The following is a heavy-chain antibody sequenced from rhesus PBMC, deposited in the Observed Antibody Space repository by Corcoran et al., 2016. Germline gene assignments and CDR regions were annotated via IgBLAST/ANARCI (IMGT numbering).Heavy chain of an antibody. CDR1: GGSIRRNY. V-gene: IGHV4-173*01. J-gene: IGHJ5-1*01. CDR3: ASVPGVGTTQGGRFDV. Sequence: QLQLQESGPGRVKPSETLSLTWVLSGGSIRRNYWTWIPTPPGTVLGWIGRASGGDRNTDYNPSLKSRVTISTDTSKNQFSLKLSSVTAADTAIYDCASVPGVGTTQGGRFDVWGAGVLVTVSS. D-gene: IGHD1-44*01. CDR2: ASGGDRNT.